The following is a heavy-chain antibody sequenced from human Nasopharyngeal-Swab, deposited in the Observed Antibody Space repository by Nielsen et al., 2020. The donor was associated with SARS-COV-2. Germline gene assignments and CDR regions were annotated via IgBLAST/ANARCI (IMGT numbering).Heavy chain of an antibody. J-gene: IGHJ6*03. CDR1: GFTFSSYS. CDR3: ARDSTSSGWSYYYYYMDV. V-gene: IGHV3-48*01. CDR2: ISSSSSTI. D-gene: IGHD6-19*01. Sequence: GESLEISCAASGFTFSSYSMNWVRQAPGKGLEWVSYISSSSSTIYYTDSVKGRFTISRDNAKNSLYLQMNSLRAEDTAVYYCARDSTSSGWSYYYYYMDVWGKGTTVTVSS.